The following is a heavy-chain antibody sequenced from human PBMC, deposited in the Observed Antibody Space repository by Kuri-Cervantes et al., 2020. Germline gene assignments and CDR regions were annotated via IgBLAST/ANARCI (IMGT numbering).Heavy chain of an antibody. D-gene: IGHD2-2*01. CDR1: GFTFSSYG. Sequence: GESLKISCEASGFTFSSYGMHWVRQAPGKGLEWVAVIWYDGSNKYYADSVKVRFTISRDNSKNTLYLQMNSLRAEDTAVYYCARDSQTPLNCSSTSCYYSAMFSYYYSMYVLGEGTTVTISS. V-gene: IGHV3-33*01. J-gene: IGHJ6*04. CDR3: ARDSQTPLNCSSTSCYYSAMFSYYYSMYV. CDR2: IWYDGSNK.